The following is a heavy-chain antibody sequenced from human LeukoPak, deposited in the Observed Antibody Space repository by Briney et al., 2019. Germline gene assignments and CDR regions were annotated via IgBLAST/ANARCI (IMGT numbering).Heavy chain of an antibody. CDR1: GFTFSSFA. J-gene: IGHJ4*02. D-gene: IGHD3-22*01. CDR2: ISSSRKHI. V-gene: IGHV3-21*01. CDR3: ARDPYYYYSSGYCGEGFDY. Sequence: PAGSLRLSCAASGFTFSSFAMSWVRPAPGKGLEWVSYISSSRKHIFYADSVKGLFHISRDNAKNSLYLQMNRLKAEDTAVYYCARDPYYYYSSGYCGEGFDYWGQGTLVTVSS.